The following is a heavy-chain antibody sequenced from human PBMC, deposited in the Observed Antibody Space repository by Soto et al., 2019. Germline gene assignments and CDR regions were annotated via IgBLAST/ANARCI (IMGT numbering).Heavy chain of an antibody. CDR1: CGSFSSYY. Sequence: SETLSLTCLVDCGSFSSYYWSWVRQPPERGLGWVGAMNARGSNNFNTSLRGRVTIAGDTSQDQFSLNLVSVTVTDTAGIYWARGRDYDYVWGSYRYDLDYWGQGTLVTVSS. V-gene: IGHV4-34*01. J-gene: IGHJ4*02. CDR2: MNARGSN. D-gene: IGHD3-16*02. CDR3: ARGRDYDYVWGSYRYDLDY.